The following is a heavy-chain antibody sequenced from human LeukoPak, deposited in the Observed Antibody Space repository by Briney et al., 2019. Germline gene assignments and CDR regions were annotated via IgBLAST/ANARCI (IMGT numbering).Heavy chain of an antibody. CDR3: ARPYTRSSGWSENHFDY. Sequence: GGSLRLSCAASGFTFSSYGMHWVRQAPGKGLEWVAVIWYDGSNKYYADSVKGRFTISRDNSMNTLYLHMNGLRAEDTAVYYCARPYTRSSGWSENHFDYWGQGTLVTVSS. CDR1: GFTFSSYG. V-gene: IGHV3-33*01. CDR2: IWYDGSNK. D-gene: IGHD6-19*01. J-gene: IGHJ4*02.